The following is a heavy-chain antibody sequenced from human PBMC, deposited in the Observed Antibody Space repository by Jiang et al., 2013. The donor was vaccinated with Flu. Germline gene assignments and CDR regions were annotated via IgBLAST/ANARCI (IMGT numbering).Heavy chain of an antibody. CDR3: ATGIALPGLGGFNP. Sequence: GPGLVKPSETLSLTCTVSGGSISSSNYYWGWIRQPPGKGLEWIASIYYSGNTYYNPSLKSRVTISVDTSKSQFSLKLTSVTAADTAVYYCATGIALPGLGGFNPWGQGTLVTVSS. CDR1: GGSISSSNYY. J-gene: IGHJ5*02. V-gene: IGHV4-39*07. D-gene: IGHD6-19*01. CDR2: IYYSGNT.